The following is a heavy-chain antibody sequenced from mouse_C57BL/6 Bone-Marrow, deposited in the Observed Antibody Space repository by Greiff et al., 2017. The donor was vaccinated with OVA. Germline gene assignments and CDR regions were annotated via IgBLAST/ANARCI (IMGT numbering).Heavy chain of an antibody. CDR2: INPYNGGT. D-gene: IGHD1-1*01. CDR3: ARGILRGAY. V-gene: IGHV1-19*01. J-gene: IGHJ3*01. Sequence: VQLKESGPVLVKPGASVKMSCKASGYTFTDYYMNWVKQSHGKSLEWIGVINPYNGGTSYNQKFKGKATLTVDKSSSTAYMELNSLTSEDSAVYYCARGILRGAYWGQGTLVTVSA. CDR1: GYTFTDYY.